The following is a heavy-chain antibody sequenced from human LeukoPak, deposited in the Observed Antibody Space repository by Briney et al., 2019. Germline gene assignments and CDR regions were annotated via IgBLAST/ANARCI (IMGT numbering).Heavy chain of an antibody. CDR1: GGSISSGGYS. D-gene: IGHD3-22*01. J-gene: IGHJ3*02. CDR3: ARAASSGYWWYVGDAATTSHAFDI. Sequence: PSETLSLTCAVSGGSISSGGYSWSWIRQPPGKGLEWIGYIYYSGSTYYNPSLKSRVTISVDTSKNQFSLKLSSVTAADTAVYYCARAASSGYWWYVGDAATTSHAFDIWGQGTMVTVSS. V-gene: IGHV4-30-4*07. CDR2: IYYSGST.